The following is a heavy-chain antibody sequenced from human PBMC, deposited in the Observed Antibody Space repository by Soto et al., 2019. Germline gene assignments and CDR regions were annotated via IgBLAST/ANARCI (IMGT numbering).Heavy chain of an antibody. V-gene: IGHV4-31*03. CDR1: GGSISSGGYY. J-gene: IGHJ5*02. CDR2: IYYSGST. Sequence: SETLSLTCTVSGGSISSGGYYWSWIRQHPGKGLEWIGYIYYSGSTYYNPSLKSRVTISVDTSKNQFSLKLSSVTAADTAVYYCAREGWMEDCTNGVCPSSRDGWGWFDPWGQGTLVTVSS. CDR3: AREGWMEDCTNGVCPSSRDGWGWFDP. D-gene: IGHD2-8*01.